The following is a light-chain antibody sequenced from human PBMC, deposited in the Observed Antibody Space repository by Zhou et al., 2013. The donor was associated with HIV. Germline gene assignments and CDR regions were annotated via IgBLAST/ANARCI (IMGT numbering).Light chain of an antibody. CDR2: DAS. J-gene: IGKJ2*01. CDR1: QDISNY. V-gene: IGKV1-33*01. CDR3: QEYSKLPYT. Sequence: DIQMTQSPSSLSASVGDRVTITCQASQDISNYLNWYQQKPGKAPKLLIYDASNLERGVPSRFSGSGSGTDFTFTITSLKPEDIATYYCQEYSKLPYTFGQGTKLEIK.